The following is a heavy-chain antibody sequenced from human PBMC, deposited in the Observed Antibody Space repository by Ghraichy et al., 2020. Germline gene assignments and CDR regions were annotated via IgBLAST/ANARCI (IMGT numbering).Heavy chain of an antibody. CDR2: ISAYNGNT. CDR3: ARVGYSYGSGYGMDV. Sequence: ASVKVSCKASGYTFTSYGISWVRQAPGQGLEWMGWISAYNGNTNYAQKLQGRVTMTTDTSTSTAYMELRSLRSDDTAVYYCARVGYSYGSGYGMDVWGQGTTVTVSS. CDR1: GYTFTSYG. V-gene: IGHV1-18*01. D-gene: IGHD5-18*01. J-gene: IGHJ6*02.